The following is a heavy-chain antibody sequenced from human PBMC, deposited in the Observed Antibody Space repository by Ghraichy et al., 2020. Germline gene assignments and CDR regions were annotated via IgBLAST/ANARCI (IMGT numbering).Heavy chain of an antibody. D-gene: IGHD3-22*01. Sequence: GESLNISCAASGFSFSNYAMGWVRQAPGKGPEWVSIVSGSGGSTYYADPVKGRVTISRDKSKNTLYLQMNSLRPEDTAVYYCARENYYDSSGDYSVKDAFDIWGQGTMVTVSS. V-gene: IGHV3-23*01. CDR2: VSGSGGST. CDR1: GFSFSNYA. CDR3: ARENYYDSSGDYSVKDAFDI. J-gene: IGHJ3*02.